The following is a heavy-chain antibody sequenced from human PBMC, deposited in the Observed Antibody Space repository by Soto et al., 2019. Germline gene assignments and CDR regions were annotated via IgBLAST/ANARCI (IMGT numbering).Heavy chain of an antibody. V-gene: IGHV4-4*02. D-gene: IGHD6-25*01. CDR1: GGSISSGTW. J-gene: IGHJ5*02. CDR3: ARRRPAAPNGCAP. Sequence: QVQLQESGPGLVKPSGTLSLTCAVSGGSISSGTWWSWVRQSPGRGLEWIGEIYHSGSPNYNPSHKSRGTMSGDKSKNLFSLSLSSGTAADSALYYCARRRPAAPNGCAPWGQGTLVTVSS. CDR2: IYHSGSP.